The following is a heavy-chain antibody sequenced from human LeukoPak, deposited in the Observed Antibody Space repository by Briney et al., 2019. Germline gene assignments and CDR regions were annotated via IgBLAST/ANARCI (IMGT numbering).Heavy chain of an antibody. V-gene: IGHV1-8*02. CDR3: ARVVDLSFDP. CDR1: GYTFTGYY. J-gene: IGHJ5*02. Sequence: GASVKVSCKASGYTFTGYYMHWVRQAPGQGLEWMGWMNPNSGNTGYAQKFQGRVTMTRNISISTAYMELSSLRSEDTAVYYCARVVDLSFDPWGQGTLVTVSS. CDR2: MNPNSGNT. D-gene: IGHD2/OR15-2a*01.